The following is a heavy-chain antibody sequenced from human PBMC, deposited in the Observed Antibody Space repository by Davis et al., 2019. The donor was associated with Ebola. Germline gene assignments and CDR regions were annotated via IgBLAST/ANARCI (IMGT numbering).Heavy chain of an antibody. CDR3: ASTLYDGYWYFDL. Sequence: ASVKVSCKVSGYTLTELSMHWVRQAPGKGLEWMGGFDPEDGETIYARKFQGRVTMTEDTSTDTAYMELSSLRSEDTAVYYCASTLYDGYWYFDLWGRGTLVTVSS. D-gene: IGHD5/OR15-5a*01. V-gene: IGHV1-24*01. J-gene: IGHJ2*01. CDR1: GYTLTELS. CDR2: FDPEDGET.